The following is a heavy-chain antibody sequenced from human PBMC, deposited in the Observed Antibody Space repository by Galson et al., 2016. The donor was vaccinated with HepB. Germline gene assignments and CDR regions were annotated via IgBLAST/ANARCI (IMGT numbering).Heavy chain of an antibody. J-gene: IGHJ3*02. CDR1: GYTFTGYY. V-gene: IGHV1-2*02. CDR3: SRAGDFVMGAFDI. Sequence: QSGAEVKKPGESLKISCKASGYTFTGYYIHWVRQAPGQGLEWMGWINPHSGGTNYAQKFQGSVTMTRDTSISTAYMELRSLRSDDTAVYYCSRAGDFVMGAFDIWGQGTMVTVSS. CDR2: INPHSGGT. D-gene: IGHD4-17*01.